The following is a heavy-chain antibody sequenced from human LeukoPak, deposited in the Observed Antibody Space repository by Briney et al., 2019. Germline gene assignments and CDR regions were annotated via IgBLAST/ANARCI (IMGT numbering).Heavy chain of an antibody. J-gene: IGHJ6*02. CDR1: GFTVSSNY. CDR2: IFSGGTT. V-gene: IGHV3-53*01. CDR3: AREGNYYDMDV. Sequence: GGSLRLSCAASGFTVSSNYMSWVRQAPGKGLEWVSVIFSGGTTYYAHSVKGRLTLSRDNSKNTLFLQMNSLRAEDTAVYYCAREGNYYDMDVWGQGTTVTVSS.